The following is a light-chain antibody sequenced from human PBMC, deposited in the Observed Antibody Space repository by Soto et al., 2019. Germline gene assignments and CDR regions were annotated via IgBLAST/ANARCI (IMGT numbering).Light chain of an antibody. J-gene: IGLJ3*02. Sequence: QSVLTQPPSASGTLGQRVTISCSGSTSSIGTNTVNWYQQVPGTAPKVLIYGNHQRPSAVPDRFSGSKSGTSASLAISGLQSEDEADYYCAAWDDSVWVFGGGTKLTVL. CDR1: TSSIGTNT. CDR3: AAWDDSVWV. V-gene: IGLV1-44*01. CDR2: GNH.